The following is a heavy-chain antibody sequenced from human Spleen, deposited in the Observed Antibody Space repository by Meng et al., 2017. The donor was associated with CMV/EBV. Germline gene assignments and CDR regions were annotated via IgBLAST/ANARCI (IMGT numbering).Heavy chain of an antibody. CDR2: VVYSGTT. Sequence: QVQLQQWGRGLLQPSAAPFLTCAVSGGSNISSSYYWAWTRQPPGEGLEWIGSVVYSGTTYYTSSLKSRVSISVDTSKNQFSLKLSSVTAADTAVYYCARHHHSPTFDYWGQGTLVTVSS. CDR3: ARHHHSPTFDY. V-gene: IGHV4-39*01. J-gene: IGHJ4*02. D-gene: IGHD1-14*01. CDR1: GGSNISSSYY.